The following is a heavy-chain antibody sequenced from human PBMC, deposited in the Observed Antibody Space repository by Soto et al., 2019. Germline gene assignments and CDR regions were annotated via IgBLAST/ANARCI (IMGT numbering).Heavy chain of an antibody. CDR2: ISSSSSYI. CDR1: GFTFSSYS. CDR3: ARDCLPYYDFWSGYSTYDDAFDI. D-gene: IGHD3-3*01. Sequence: LRLSCAASGFTFSSYSMTWVRQAPGKGLEWVSSISSSSSYIHYADSVKGRFTISRDNAKNSLYLQMNSLRAEDTAVYYCARDCLPYYDFWSGYSTYDDAFDIWGKGTMVTVSS. J-gene: IGHJ3*02. V-gene: IGHV3-21*01.